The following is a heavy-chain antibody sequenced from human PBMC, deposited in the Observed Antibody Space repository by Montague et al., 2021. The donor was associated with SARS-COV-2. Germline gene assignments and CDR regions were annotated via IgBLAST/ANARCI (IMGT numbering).Heavy chain of an antibody. Sequence: SETLSLTCTVSGYSISSGYYWGWIRQPPGKGLEWIGSIYHSGSTYYNPSLKSRVTISVDTSKNQFSLKLSSVTAADTAVYYRARERRYCSGSSCYSGWFDPWGQGILVTVSS. CDR2: IYHSGST. V-gene: IGHV4-38-2*02. D-gene: IGHD2-15*01. J-gene: IGHJ5*02. CDR3: ARERRYCSGSSCYSGWFDP. CDR1: GYSISSGYY.